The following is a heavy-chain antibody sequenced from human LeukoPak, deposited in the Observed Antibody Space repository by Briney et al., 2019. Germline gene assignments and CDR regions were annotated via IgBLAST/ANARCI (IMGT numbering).Heavy chain of an antibody. CDR1: GFTFSSYE. D-gene: IGHD1/OR15-1a*01. Sequence: GGSLRLSCAASGFTFSSYEMNWVRQAPGKGLEWVSYISSSGSTIYYADSVKGRFTISRDNAKNSLYLQMNSLRTEDTAVYYYASQVNWNNDNWGQGTLVTVSS. CDR2: ISSSGSTI. CDR3: ASQVNWNNDN. J-gene: IGHJ4*02. V-gene: IGHV3-48*03.